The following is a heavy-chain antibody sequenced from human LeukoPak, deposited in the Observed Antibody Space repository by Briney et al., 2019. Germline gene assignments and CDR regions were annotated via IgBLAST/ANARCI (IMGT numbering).Heavy chain of an antibody. Sequence: SETLSLTCTVSGGSISSYYWSWIRQPPGKGLEWIGYIYYSGSTNYNPSLKSRVTISVDTSKNQFSLKLSSVTAADTAVYYCARCRGSGWLDAFDIWGQRTMVTVSS. CDR1: GGSISSYY. CDR3: ARCRGSGWLDAFDI. J-gene: IGHJ3*02. CDR2: IYYSGST. V-gene: IGHV4-59*01. D-gene: IGHD6-19*01.